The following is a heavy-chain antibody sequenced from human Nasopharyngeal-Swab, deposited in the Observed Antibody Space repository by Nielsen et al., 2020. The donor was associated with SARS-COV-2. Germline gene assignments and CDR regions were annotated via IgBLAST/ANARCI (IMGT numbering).Heavy chain of an antibody. Sequence: GGSLRLSCAASGFTFSSYGMHGVRQAPGKGLEWVAVISYDGSNKYYADSVKGRFTISRDNSKNTLYLQMNSLRAEDTAVYYCAKDRDGAFDIWGQGTMVTVSS. V-gene: IGHV3-30*18. CDR3: AKDRDGAFDI. CDR2: ISYDGSNK. D-gene: IGHD5-24*01. J-gene: IGHJ3*02. CDR1: GFTFSSYG.